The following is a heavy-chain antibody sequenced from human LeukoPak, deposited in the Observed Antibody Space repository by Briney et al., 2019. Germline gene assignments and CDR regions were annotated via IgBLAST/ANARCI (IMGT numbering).Heavy chain of an antibody. CDR2: INPSGGST. J-gene: IGHJ4*02. Sequence: ASVKVSCKASGYTFTSYYMHWVRQAPGQGLEWMGIINPSGGSTSYAQKFQGRVTMTRDTSTSTVYMELSSLRSEDTAVYYCARDHERYCTNGVCPRTSDYWGQGTLVTVSS. CDR1: GYTFTSYY. CDR3: ARDHERYCTNGVCPRTSDY. D-gene: IGHD2-8*01. V-gene: IGHV1-46*01.